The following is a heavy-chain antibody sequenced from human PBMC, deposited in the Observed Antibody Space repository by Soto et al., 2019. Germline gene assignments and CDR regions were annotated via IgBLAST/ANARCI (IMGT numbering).Heavy chain of an antibody. V-gene: IGHV3-33*01. Sequence: GGSLRLSCAASGFTFSSHGMHWVRQAPGKGLEWVAVIWYDGSNKYYADSVKGRFTISRDNFENTLSLQMNNLRVEDTAVYYCARERCGGGYCYYYGLDVWGQGTTVTVSS. CDR3: ARERCGGGYCYYYGLDV. J-gene: IGHJ6*02. CDR2: IWYDGSNK. CDR1: GFTFSSHG. D-gene: IGHD2-21*01.